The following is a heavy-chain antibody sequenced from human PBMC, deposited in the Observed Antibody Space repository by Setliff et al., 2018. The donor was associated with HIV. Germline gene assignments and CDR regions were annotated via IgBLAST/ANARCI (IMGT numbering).Heavy chain of an antibody. CDR2: IKSKINGGTT. J-gene: IGHJ4*02. CDR3: AYYRDSTVHQDY. V-gene: IGHV3-15*07. CDR1: GFSFSDAW. Sequence: LSLTCAASGFSFSDAWMKWVRQAPGKGLEWVGRIKSKINGGTTDHAAPLKGRFTISRDDSKNTLYLQMNSLKTEDTAVYYCAYYRDSTVHQDYWGQGTLVTVSS. D-gene: IGHD3-16*02.